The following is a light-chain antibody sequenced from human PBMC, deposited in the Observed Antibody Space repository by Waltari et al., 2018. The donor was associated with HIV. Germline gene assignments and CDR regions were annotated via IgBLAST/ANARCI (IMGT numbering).Light chain of an antibody. CDR1: SSDIGAYKY. CDR2: EVN. J-gene: IGLJ2*01. V-gene: IGLV2-14*01. Sequence: QSALTQPASVSGSPGQSITISCTGTSSDIGAYKYVSWYQQHPGKAPKLMIYEVNNRPSGVSDRFSGSKSGNTASLTISGLQDEDEADYYCSSYTSTTTLGVFGGGTKLTVL. CDR3: SSYTSTTTLGV.